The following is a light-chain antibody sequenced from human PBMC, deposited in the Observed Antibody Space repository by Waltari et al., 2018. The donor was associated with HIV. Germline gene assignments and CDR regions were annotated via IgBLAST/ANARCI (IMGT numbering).Light chain of an antibody. V-gene: IGKV3-15*01. CDR3: QQYNNWPPWT. CDR1: QSVSSN. CDR2: GAS. Sequence: EIVMTQSPATLSVSPGERAPLSCRASQSVSSNLAWYQQKPGQAPRLLIDGASTTATGIPARFRGSGSGTEFTLTISSLQSEDFAVYYCQQYNNWPPWTFGQGTKVEIK. J-gene: IGKJ1*01.